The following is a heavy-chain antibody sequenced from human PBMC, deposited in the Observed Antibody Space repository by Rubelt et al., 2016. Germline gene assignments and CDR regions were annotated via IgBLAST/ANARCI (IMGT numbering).Heavy chain of an antibody. CDR2: IKQDGSEK. J-gene: IGHJ4*02. Sequence: EARGGLVQPGGSLRLSCAASGFTLSSYWMHWVRQAPGKGLEWVANIKQDGSEKYYVDSVKGRFTISRDNAKNSLYLQMNSLRADDTAIYYCARVYTSTSGRGLDYWGQGTLVTVSS. CDR1: GFTLSSYW. CDR3: ARVYTSTSGRGLDY. D-gene: IGHD6-6*01. V-gene: IGHV3-7*03.